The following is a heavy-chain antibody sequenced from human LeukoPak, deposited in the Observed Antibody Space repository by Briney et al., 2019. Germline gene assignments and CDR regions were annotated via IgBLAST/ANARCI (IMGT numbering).Heavy chain of an antibody. D-gene: IGHD3-10*01. CDR3: ARGLPYYYGPGSYSSNWFDP. Sequence: PSETLSLTCAVYGGSFSGYYWSWIRQPPGKGLEWIGEINHSGSTNYNPSLKSRVTISVDTSKNQFSLKLSSVTAADTAVYYCARGLPYYYGPGSYSSNWFDPWGQGTLVTVSS. CDR2: INHSGST. CDR1: GGSFSGYY. V-gene: IGHV4-34*01. J-gene: IGHJ5*02.